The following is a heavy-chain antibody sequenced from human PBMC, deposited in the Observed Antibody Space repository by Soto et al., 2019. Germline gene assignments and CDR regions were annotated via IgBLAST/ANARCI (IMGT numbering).Heavy chain of an antibody. CDR2: IIPIFGTA. CDR3: ADLALSYCGGDCDEGWFDP. D-gene: IGHD2-21*02. J-gene: IGHJ5*02. Sequence: QVQLVQSGAEVKKPGSSVKVSCKASGGTFSSYAISWVRQAPGQGLEWMGGIIPIFGTANYAQKCQGRVTITADESTSPGYRELRSLRSEDPAVYYCADLALSYCGGDCDEGWFDPWGQGTLVTVSS. V-gene: IGHV1-69*12. CDR1: GGTFSSYA.